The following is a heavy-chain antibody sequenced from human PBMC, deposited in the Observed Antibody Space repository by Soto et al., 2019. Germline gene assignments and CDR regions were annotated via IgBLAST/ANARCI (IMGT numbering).Heavy chain of an antibody. CDR3: ARKDYYGSGIYYFDH. D-gene: IGHD3-10*01. CDR1: AYTFTSYD. V-gene: IGHV1-8*02. CDR2: MNPDNGNT. Sequence: ASVKVSCKASAYTFTSYDINWVRQATGQGLEWMGWMNPDNGNTGYSQKFQGRVTMSRDISTSTAYMELSSLRSEDTAVYYCARKDYYGSGIYYFDHWGQGTLVTVSS. J-gene: IGHJ4*02.